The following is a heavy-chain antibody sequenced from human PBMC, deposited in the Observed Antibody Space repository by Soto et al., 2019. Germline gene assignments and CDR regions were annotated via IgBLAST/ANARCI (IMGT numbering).Heavy chain of an antibody. J-gene: IGHJ6*02. CDR2: IKSKTDGGTT. CDR3: TTVGPSSSGIDYYCYGMDV. Sequence: EVQLVESGGGLVKPGGSLRLSCAASGFTFSNAWMSWVRQAPGKGLEWVGRIKSKTDGGTTDYAAPVKGRFTISRDDSNNTRYLQMNSLKTEVTAVYYCTTVGPSSSGIDYYCYGMDVWGQGTTVTVSS. D-gene: IGHD6-6*01. V-gene: IGHV3-15*01. CDR1: GFTFSNAW.